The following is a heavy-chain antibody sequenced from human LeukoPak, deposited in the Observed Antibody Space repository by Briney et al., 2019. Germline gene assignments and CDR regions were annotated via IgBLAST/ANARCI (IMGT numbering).Heavy chain of an antibody. J-gene: IGHJ3*02. D-gene: IGHD3-22*01. CDR1: GFTVSSNY. Sequence: GGSLRLSCAASGFTVSSNYMTWVRQAPGKGLEWVSVIYSGGSTYYADSVKGGFTLSRDNSKNTLFLQMNSLRAEDTAVYYCAREPQGDSSGYDAFDIWGQGTMVTVSS. CDR3: AREPQGDSSGYDAFDI. V-gene: IGHV3-66*01. CDR2: IYSGGST.